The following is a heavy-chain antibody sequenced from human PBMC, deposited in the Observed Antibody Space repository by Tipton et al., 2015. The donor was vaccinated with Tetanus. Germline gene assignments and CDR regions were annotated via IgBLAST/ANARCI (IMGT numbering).Heavy chain of an antibody. J-gene: IGHJ4*02. V-gene: IGHV4-34*01. CDR2: INHSGST. D-gene: IGHD3-10*01. CDR1: GGSFSAYY. CDR3: ARHPPPYYYGSGSYLDY. Sequence: LRLSCAVYGGSFSAYYWSWIRQSPGKGLEWIGEINHSGSTTYSPSFKSRVTISVDTPKNQFSLKLTSLTVADTAVYFCARHPPPYYYGSGSYLDYWGQGTPVTVSS.